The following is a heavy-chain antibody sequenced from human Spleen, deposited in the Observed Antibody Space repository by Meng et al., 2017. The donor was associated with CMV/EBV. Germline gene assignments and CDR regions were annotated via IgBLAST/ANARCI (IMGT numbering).Heavy chain of an antibody. Sequence: GGSLRLSCAASGFTFSSYEMNWVRQAPGKGLEWVSYISSSGSTIYYADSVKGRFTISRDNAKNSLYLQMNSLRAEDTAVYYCARERGYSGYDFHVDYWGQGTLVTVSS. J-gene: IGHJ4*02. CDR3: ARERGYSGYDFHVDY. CDR1: GFTFSSYE. D-gene: IGHD5-12*01. V-gene: IGHV3-48*03. CDR2: ISSSGSTI.